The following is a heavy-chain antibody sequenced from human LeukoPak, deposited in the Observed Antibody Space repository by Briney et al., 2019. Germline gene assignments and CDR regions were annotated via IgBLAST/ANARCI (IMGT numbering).Heavy chain of an antibody. CDR1: E. V-gene: IGHV3-48*01. D-gene: IGHD3-10*01. CDR3: ARVGGFTMVRGPEPSGFDP. J-gene: IGHJ5*02. Sequence: GGSLRLSCAASEMNWVRQAPGKGLEWVSYISSSSSTIYYADSVKGRFTISRDNAKNSLYLQMNSLRAEDTAVYYCARVGGFTMVRGPEPSGFDPWGQGTLVTVSS. CDR2: ISSSSSTI.